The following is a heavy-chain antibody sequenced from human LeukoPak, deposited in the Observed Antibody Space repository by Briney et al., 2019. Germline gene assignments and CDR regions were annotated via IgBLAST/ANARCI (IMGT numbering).Heavy chain of an antibody. D-gene: IGHD3-16*01. Sequence: GESLKISCKGSGYSFTTYWVGWVRQMPGKGLERMGIIYPRDSDTRYSPSFQGQVTISADKSITTAYLQWSSLKASDTAMYYCARRHLSARAFDIWGQGTMVTVSS. J-gene: IGHJ3*02. V-gene: IGHV5-51*01. CDR1: GYSFTTYW. CDR3: ARRHLSARAFDI. CDR2: IYPRDSDT.